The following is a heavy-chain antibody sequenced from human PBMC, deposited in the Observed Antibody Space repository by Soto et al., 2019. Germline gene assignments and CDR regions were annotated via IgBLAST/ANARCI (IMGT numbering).Heavy chain of an antibody. CDR3: ARGQSNYYGYYFDY. Sequence: QVQLQESGPGLVKPSETLSLTCTVSGGSISSHYWSWIRQSPGKGLESIGYIYNSGSTKYNPSLKSRVTISVDTSKNHFSLKVSPVTAADTAVYYCARGQSNYYGYYFDYWGQGTLVTVSS. J-gene: IGHJ4*02. CDR2: IYNSGST. D-gene: IGHD3-10*01. CDR1: GGSISSHY. V-gene: IGHV4-59*11.